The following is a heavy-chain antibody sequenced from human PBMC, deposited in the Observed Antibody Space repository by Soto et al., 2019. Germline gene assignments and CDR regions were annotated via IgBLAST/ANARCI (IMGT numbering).Heavy chain of an antibody. CDR3: ARRGYYDFWSGYYTLSYFDY. CDR2: SYYSGST. Sequence: TLSLTCTASGCSISSSSHYWGWIRQPPGKGLEWIGSSYYSGSTYYNPSLKSRVTISVDTSKNQFSLKLSSVTAADTAVYYCARRGYYDFWSGYYTLSYFDYWGQGTLVTVSS. D-gene: IGHD3-3*01. CDR1: GCSISSSSHY. J-gene: IGHJ4*02. V-gene: IGHV4-39*01.